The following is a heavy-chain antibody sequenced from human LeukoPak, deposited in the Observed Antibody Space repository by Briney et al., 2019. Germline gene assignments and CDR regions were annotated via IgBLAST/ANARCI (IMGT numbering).Heavy chain of an antibody. Sequence: GGSLRLSCAASGFTFSSYAMSWVRQAPGKGLEWVSAISGSGGSTYYADSVKGRFTISRDNSKNTLYLQMNSLRAEDTAVYYCAKAQVRYNWNSYYYYGMDAWGQGTTVTVSS. CDR3: AKAQVRYNWNSYYYYGMDA. D-gene: IGHD1-7*01. J-gene: IGHJ6*02. V-gene: IGHV3-23*01. CDR1: GFTFSSYA. CDR2: ISGSGGST.